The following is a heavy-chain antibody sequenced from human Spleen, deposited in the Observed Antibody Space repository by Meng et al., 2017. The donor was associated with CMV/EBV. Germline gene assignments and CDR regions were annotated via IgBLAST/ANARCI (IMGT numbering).Heavy chain of an antibody. D-gene: IGHD2-2*01. CDR1: GDTLHMYT. Sequence: ASVKVSCKPSGDTLHMYTFSWMRQAPGQGLEWMGWVNANSGAKDYAQKFQGRVTMTRDTSISTAYMELSRLRSDDTAVYYCARGYCSGAGCYLDGWGQGTLVTVSS. CDR2: VNANSGAK. V-gene: IGHV1-2*02. J-gene: IGHJ4*02. CDR3: ARGYCSGAGCYLDG.